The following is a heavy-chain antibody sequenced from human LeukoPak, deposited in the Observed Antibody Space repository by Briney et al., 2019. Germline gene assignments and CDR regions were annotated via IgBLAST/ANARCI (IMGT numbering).Heavy chain of an antibody. Sequence: PGRSLRLSCAASGFTFSSYAMHWVHQAPGKGLEWVAVISYDGSNKYYADSVKGRFTISRDNSKNTLYLQMNSLRAEDTAVYYCARDAVVLSPDYYYYMDVWGKGTTVTVSS. CDR2: ISYDGSNK. J-gene: IGHJ6*03. V-gene: IGHV3-30*04. D-gene: IGHD2-8*02. CDR3: ARDAVVLSPDYYYYMDV. CDR1: GFTFSSYA.